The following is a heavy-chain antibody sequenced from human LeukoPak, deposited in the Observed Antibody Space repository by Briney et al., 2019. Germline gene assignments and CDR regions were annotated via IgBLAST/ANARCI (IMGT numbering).Heavy chain of an antibody. CDR3: ARVGGGSDPYYAMDV. J-gene: IGHJ6*02. CDR1: GGSISSSSYY. D-gene: IGHD2-15*01. Sequence: PSETLSLTCTVSGGSISSSSYYWGWIRQPPGKGLEWIGSIYYSGSTYYNPSLKSRVTISVDTSKNQFSLKVNSVNSEDTAVYYCARVGGGSDPYYAMDVWGQGTTVTVPS. CDR2: IYYSGST. V-gene: IGHV4-39*07.